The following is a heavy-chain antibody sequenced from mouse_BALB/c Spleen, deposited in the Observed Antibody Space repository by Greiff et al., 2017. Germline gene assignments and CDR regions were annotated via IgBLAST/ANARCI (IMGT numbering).Heavy chain of an antibody. D-gene: IGHD1-1*01. Sequence: EVMLVESGGGLVKPGGSLKLSCAASGFTFSSYAMSWVRQTPEKRLEWVASISSGGSTYYPDSVKGRFTISRDNARNILYLQMSSLRSEDTAMYYCARGPHYYGSRGYFDVWGAGTTVTVSS. V-gene: IGHV5-6-5*01. J-gene: IGHJ1*01. CDR1: GFTFSSYA. CDR3: ARGPHYYGSRGYFDV. CDR2: ISSGGST.